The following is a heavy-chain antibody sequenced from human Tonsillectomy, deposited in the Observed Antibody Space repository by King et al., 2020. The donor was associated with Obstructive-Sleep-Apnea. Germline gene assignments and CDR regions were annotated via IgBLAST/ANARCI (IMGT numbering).Heavy chain of an antibody. Sequence: ITLKESGPTLVKPTQTLTLTCTFSGFSLSNSAVGVGWIRQPPGKSLDWLALIYWDDDKRYSPSRKSRLTITKETSKNQVVLTMTNMDPVDTATYFCVHSDRILFDQWGQGTLVTVSS. CDR1: GFSLSNSAVG. J-gene: IGHJ4*02. D-gene: IGHD2-15*01. CDR2: IYWDDDK. CDR3: VHSDRILFDQ. V-gene: IGHV2-5*02.